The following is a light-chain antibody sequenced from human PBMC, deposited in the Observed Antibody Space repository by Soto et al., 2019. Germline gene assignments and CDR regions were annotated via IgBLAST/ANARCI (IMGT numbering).Light chain of an antibody. CDR2: KAS. V-gene: IGKV1-5*03. Sequence: DIQMTQSPSTLSASVGDRVTITCRAGQSISSWLAWYQQKPGKAPKLLIYKASSLQSGVPSRFSGSGSGTEFTLTISSLQPDDFATYYCQQYNSYSWTFGRGTKVEIK. CDR3: QQYNSYSWT. J-gene: IGKJ1*01. CDR1: QSISSW.